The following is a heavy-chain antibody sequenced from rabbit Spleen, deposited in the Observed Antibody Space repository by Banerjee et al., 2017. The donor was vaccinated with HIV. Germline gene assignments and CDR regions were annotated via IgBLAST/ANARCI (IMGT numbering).Heavy chain of an antibody. J-gene: IGHJ6*01. D-gene: IGHD7-1*01. CDR3: ARDTGTSFSSYGMDL. CDR1: GFSFSNSDY. Sequence: QSLEESGGDLVKPGASLTVTCTASGFSFSNSDYMCWVRQAPGKGLEWISCIAGDSSGFTYSATWAKGRFTCSKTSSTTVTLQMTSLTVADTATYFCARDTGTSFSSYGMDLWGQGPWSPS. V-gene: IGHV1S40*01. CDR2: IAGDSSGFT.